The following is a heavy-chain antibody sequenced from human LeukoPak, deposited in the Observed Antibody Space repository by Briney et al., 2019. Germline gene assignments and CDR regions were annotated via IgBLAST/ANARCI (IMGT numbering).Heavy chain of an antibody. D-gene: IGHD5-12*01. CDR2: ISSSGSTI. V-gene: IGHV3-48*04. J-gene: IGHJ4*02. CDR3: ARLDEATSH. CDR1: GFTFSSYW. Sequence: PGGSLRLSCEASGFTFSSYWMSWVRQAPGKGLEWVSYISSSGSTIYYADSVKGRFTISRDNAKNSLYLQMNSLRAEDTAVYYCARLDEATSHWGQGTLVTVSS.